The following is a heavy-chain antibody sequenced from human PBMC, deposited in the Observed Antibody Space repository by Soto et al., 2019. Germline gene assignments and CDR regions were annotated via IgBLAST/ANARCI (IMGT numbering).Heavy chain of an antibody. CDR3: ASLSEGYCSGTSCPPPDAFDI. Sequence: QVQLVQSGAEVKKPGSSVKVSCKASGGTFSSYTISWVLQAPGQGLEWMGRIIPILGIPNYAQKFQGRDTITADKAPSAAYRELSSLRSADTDVYYCASLSEGYCSGTSCPPPDAFDIWGQGTMVTVSS. CDR2: IIPILGIP. J-gene: IGHJ3*02. V-gene: IGHV1-69*02. D-gene: IGHD2-2*01. CDR1: GGTFSSYT.